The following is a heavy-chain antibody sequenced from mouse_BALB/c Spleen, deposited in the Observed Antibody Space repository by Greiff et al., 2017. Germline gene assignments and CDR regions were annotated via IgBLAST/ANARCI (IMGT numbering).Heavy chain of an antibody. CDR3: ASLGIWLRRDYAMDY. CDR1: GYSITSGYS. Sequence: EVKLMESGPDLVKPSQSLSLTCTVTGYSITSGYSWHWIRQFPGNKLEWMGYIHYSGSTNYNPSLKSRISITRDTSKNQFFLQLNSVTTEDTATYYCASLGIWLRRDYAMDYWGQGTSVTVSS. J-gene: IGHJ4*01. CDR2: IHYSGST. V-gene: IGHV3-1*02. D-gene: IGHD2-2*01.